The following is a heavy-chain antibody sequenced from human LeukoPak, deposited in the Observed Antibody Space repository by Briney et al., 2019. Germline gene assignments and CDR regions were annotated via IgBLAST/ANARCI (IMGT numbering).Heavy chain of an antibody. Sequence: GGSLRLSCAASGFTFSSYAMHWVRQAPGKGLEWVALILYDGSNKYYADSVKGRFTISRDNSKNTLYLQMNSLRVEDTAVYYCARGGYSYGFGYWGQGTLVTVSS. J-gene: IGHJ4*02. CDR2: ILYDGSNK. CDR3: ARGGYSYGFGY. V-gene: IGHV3-30*04. D-gene: IGHD5-18*01. CDR1: GFTFSSYA.